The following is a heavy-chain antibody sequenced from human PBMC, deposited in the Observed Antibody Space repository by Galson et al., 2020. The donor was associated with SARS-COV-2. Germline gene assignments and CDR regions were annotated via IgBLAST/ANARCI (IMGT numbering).Heavy chain of an antibody. J-gene: IGHJ3*02. V-gene: IGHV3-23*01. CDR3: AKDSSMTTVTTGPYDAFDI. CDR2: ISGSGGST. CDR1: GFTFSSYA. D-gene: IGHD4-17*01. Sequence: GGSLRLSCAASGFTFSSYAMSWVRQAPGKGLEWVSAISGSGGSTYYADSVKGRFTISRDNSKNTLYLQMNSLRAEDTAVYYCAKDSSMTTVTTGPYDAFDIWGQGTMVTVSS.